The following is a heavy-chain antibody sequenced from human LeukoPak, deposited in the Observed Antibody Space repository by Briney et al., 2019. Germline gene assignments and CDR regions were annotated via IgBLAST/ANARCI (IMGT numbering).Heavy chain of an antibody. Sequence: SSETLSLTCTVSGGSISSYYWSWIRQPPGKGLEWIGYIYYSGSTNYNPSLKSRVTISVDTSKNQFSLKLSSVTAADTAVYYCARAQRAYVWGSYRSQYYFDYWGQGTLVTVSS. CDR3: ARAQRAYVWGSYRSQYYFDY. D-gene: IGHD3-16*02. V-gene: IGHV4-59*01. CDR1: GGSISSYY. J-gene: IGHJ4*02. CDR2: IYYSGST.